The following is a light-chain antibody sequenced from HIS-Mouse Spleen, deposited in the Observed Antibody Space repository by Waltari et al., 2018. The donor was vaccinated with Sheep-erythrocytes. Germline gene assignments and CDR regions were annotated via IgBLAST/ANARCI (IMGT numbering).Light chain of an antibody. Sequence: QSALTQPASVSGSPGQSITNSCTGTSNDVGGYNLFSWYQQHPGKAPKLMIYEGSKRPSGVSNRFSGSKSGNTASLTISGLQAEDEADYYCCSYAGSSTLVFGGGTKLTVL. CDR2: EGS. CDR1: SNDVGGYNL. CDR3: CSYAGSSTLV. J-gene: IGLJ3*02. V-gene: IGLV2-23*01.